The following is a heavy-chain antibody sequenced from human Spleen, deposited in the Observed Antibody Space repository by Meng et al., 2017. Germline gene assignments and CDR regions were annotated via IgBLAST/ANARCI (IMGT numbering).Heavy chain of an antibody. CDR2: INHSGST. Sequence: QLQQWGAGCSKPAATLSLTCVVSGGSFNDYYWSWIRQPPGKGLEWIGEINHSGSTNYNPSLESRATISVDTSQNNLSLKLSPVTAADSAVYYCARGTWSGYYNWFDPWGQGTLVTVSS. CDR1: GGSFNDYY. CDR3: ARGTWSGYYNWFDP. V-gene: IGHV4-34*01. J-gene: IGHJ5*02. D-gene: IGHD3-3*01.